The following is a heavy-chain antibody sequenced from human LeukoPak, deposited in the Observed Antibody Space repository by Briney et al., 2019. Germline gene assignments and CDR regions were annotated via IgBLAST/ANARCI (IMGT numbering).Heavy chain of an antibody. CDR2: ICISEST. V-gene: IGHV4-59*10. D-gene: IGHD6-19*01. CDR3: ARIRRDSGDWYADDY. J-gene: IGHJ4*02. Sequence: SETLSFTCAVYGESFSGHSWSWIRRPPGKGLEWIGRICISESTNYNPSLESRVTMSEDTSQNQFSLRLTSVTAADTAVYYCARIRRDSGDWYADDYWGQGTLVTVSS. CDR1: GESFSGHS.